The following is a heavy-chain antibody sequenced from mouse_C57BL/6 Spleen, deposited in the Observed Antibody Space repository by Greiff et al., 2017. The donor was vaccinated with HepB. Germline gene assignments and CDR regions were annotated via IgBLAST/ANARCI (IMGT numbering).Heavy chain of an antibody. CDR1: GFTFSDYG. CDR3: ARHESNYERNYFDY. D-gene: IGHD2-5*01. CDR2: ISNLAYSI. J-gene: IGHJ2*01. V-gene: IGHV5-15*01. Sequence: EVKLMESGGGLVQPGGSLKLSCAASGFTFSDYGMAWVRQAPRKGPEWVAFISNLAYSIYYADTVTGRFTISRENAKNTLYLEMSSLRSEDTAMYYCARHESNYERNYFDYWGQGTTLTVSS.